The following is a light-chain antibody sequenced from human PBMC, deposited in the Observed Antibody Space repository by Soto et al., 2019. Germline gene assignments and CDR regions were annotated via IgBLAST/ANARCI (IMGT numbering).Light chain of an antibody. CDR3: LQHNSYPQET. CDR1: QGIRND. V-gene: IGKV1-17*01. J-gene: IGKJ1*01. Sequence: DIPMTQSPSSVSASVGDSVTIXXRASQGIRNDLGWYQQKPGKAPKRXXYAASSLQSGVPSRISGSGSGTEFTLTISSLQPEDFATYYCLQHNSYPQETFGQGTKVDIK. CDR2: AAS.